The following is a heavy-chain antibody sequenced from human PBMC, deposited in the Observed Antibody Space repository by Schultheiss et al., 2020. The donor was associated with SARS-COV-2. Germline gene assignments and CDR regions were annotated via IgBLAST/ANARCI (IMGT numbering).Heavy chain of an antibody. J-gene: IGHJ5*02. Sequence: ASVKVSCKASGYTFINYGITWVRQAPGQGLEWMGWINPNSGNTGYAQKFQGRVTMTRNTSISTAYMELSSLRSEDTAVYYCARRRGWFDPWGQGTLVTVSS. CDR2: INPNSGNT. CDR3: ARRRGWFDP. V-gene: IGHV1-8*02. CDR1: GYTFINYG.